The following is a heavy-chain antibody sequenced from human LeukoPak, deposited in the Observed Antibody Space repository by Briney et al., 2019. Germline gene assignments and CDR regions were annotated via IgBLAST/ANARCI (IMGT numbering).Heavy chain of an antibody. D-gene: IGHD3-10*01. CDR1: GFTFSSYG. CDR2: ISGSGGST. J-gene: IGHJ4*02. V-gene: IGHV3-23*01. Sequence: GGSLRLSCAASGFTFSSYGMSWVRQAPGKGLEWVSAISGSGGSTYYADSVKGRFTISRDNSKNTLYLQMNSLRAEDTAVYYCAKHGPTPYGSGSYAHHALDYWGQGTLVTVSS. CDR3: AKHGPTPYGSGSYAHHALDY.